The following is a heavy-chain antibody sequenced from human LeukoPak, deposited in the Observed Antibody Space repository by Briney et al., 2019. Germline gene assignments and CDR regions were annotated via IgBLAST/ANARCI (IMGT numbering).Heavy chain of an antibody. CDR2: INPIGGST. J-gene: IGHJ3*02. V-gene: IGHV1-46*01. Sequence: GASVKVSCKASGYTFTSYYMRWVRQAPGQGLEWMGIINPIGGSTSYAQKFQGRVTMTRDTSTSTVYMELSSLRSEDTAVYYCARGGGAGIAVADTSGAFDIWGQGTMVTVSS. CDR3: ARGGGAGIAVADTSGAFDI. D-gene: IGHD6-19*01. CDR1: GYTFTSYY.